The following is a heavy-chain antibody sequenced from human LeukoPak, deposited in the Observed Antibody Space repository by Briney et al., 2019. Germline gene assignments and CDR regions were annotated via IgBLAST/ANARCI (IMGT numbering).Heavy chain of an antibody. V-gene: IGHV3-66*01. CDR2: IYSGGST. D-gene: IGHD3-22*01. CDR1: GFTVRSNY. CDR3: ARGNYYDSSGVLDY. Sequence: PGGSLRRYCAASGFTVRSNYMSWVRQAPGKGLEWVSVIYSGGSTYYADSMRGRFTISRDTSKNMLFVQMNRRTDDTTAVYYCARGNYYDSSGVLDYWGQGTLVTVSS. J-gene: IGHJ4*02.